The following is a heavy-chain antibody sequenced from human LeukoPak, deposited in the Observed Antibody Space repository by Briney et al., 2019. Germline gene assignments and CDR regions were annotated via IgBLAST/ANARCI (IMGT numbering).Heavy chain of an antibody. CDR2: ISVAGSKR. D-gene: IGHD2-2*01. CDR3: AKDSLAYCTSSSCFDFDF. V-gene: IGHV3-23*01. CDR1: GFTFNSYA. Sequence: PGGSLRLSCAASGFTFNSYAMSWVRQAPGKGLEWVSGISVAGSKRHYADSVKGRFTISRDNSKNTLYLQMNSLRAEDTALYYCAKDSLAYCTSSSCFDFDFWGQGALVTLSS. J-gene: IGHJ4*02.